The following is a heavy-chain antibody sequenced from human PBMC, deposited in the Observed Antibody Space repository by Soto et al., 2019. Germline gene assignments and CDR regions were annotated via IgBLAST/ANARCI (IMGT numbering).Heavy chain of an antibody. CDR2: ISYDGSNK. CDR3: AKAVVAATQYFQH. Sequence: VQLVESGGGVVQPGRSLRLSCAASGFTFSSYGMHWVRQAPGKGLEWVAVISYDGSNKYYADSVKGRFTISRDNSKNTLYLQMNSLRAEDTAVYYCAKAVVAATQYFQHWGQGTLVTVSS. D-gene: IGHD2-15*01. V-gene: IGHV3-30*18. J-gene: IGHJ1*01. CDR1: GFTFSSYG.